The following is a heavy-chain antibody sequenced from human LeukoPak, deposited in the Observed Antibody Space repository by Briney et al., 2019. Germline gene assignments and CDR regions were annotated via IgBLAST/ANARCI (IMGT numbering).Heavy chain of an antibody. CDR1: GGSFSGYY. CDR3: ARGDRLVPLRHRWFDP. J-gene: IGHJ5*02. D-gene: IGHD1-14*01. CDR2: INHSGST. V-gene: IGHV4-34*01. Sequence: SETLSLTCAVYGGSFSGYYWSWIRQPPGKGLEWIGEINHSGSTNYNPSLKSRVTISVDTSKNQFSLKLSSVTAADTAVYYCARGDRLVPLRHRWFDPWGQGTLVTVSS.